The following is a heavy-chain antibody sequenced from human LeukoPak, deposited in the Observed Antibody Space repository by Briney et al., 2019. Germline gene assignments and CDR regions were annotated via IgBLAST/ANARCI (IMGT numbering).Heavy chain of an antibody. CDR3: ASDEGRIFGVVIGNAHY. J-gene: IGHJ4*02. Sequence: PGGSLRLSCAASGFTFSSYSMNWVRQAPGKGLEWVSSISSSSSYIYYADSVKGRFTISRDNAKNSLYLQMNSLRAEDTAVYYCASDEGRIFGVVIGNAHYWGQGTLVTVSS. D-gene: IGHD3-3*01. CDR2: ISSSSSYI. V-gene: IGHV3-21*01. CDR1: GFTFSSYS.